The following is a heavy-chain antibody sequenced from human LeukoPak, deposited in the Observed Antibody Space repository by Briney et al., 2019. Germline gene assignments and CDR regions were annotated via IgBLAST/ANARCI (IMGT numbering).Heavy chain of an antibody. CDR2: ISGSGGST. D-gene: IGHD2-15*01. Sequence: GGSLRLSCAASGFTFSSYAMSWVHQAPGKGLEWVSAISGSGGSTYYADSVKGRFTISRDNSKNTLYLQMNSLRAEDTAVYYCAKNGDRGAYCTGGTCYPYFYYYMDVWGKGTTVTI. J-gene: IGHJ6*03. CDR1: GFTFSSYA. CDR3: AKNGDRGAYCTGGTCYPYFYYYMDV. V-gene: IGHV3-23*01.